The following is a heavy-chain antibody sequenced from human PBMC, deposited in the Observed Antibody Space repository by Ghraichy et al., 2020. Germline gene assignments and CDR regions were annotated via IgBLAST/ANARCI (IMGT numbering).Heavy chain of an antibody. CDR2: IYYSGST. D-gene: IGHD3-3*01. V-gene: IGHV4-31*03. CDR1: GGSISSGGYY. Sequence: SETLSLTCTVSGGSISSGGYYWSWIRQHPGKGLEWIGYIYYSGSTYYNPSLKSRVTISVDTSKNQFSLKLSSVTAADTAVYYCARGSYYDFWSGSYMDVWGKGTTVTVSS. J-gene: IGHJ6*03. CDR3: ARGSYYDFWSGSYMDV.